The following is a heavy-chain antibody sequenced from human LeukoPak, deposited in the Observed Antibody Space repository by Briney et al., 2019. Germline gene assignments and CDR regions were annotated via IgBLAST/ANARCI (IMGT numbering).Heavy chain of an antibody. Sequence: SVKVSCKASGGTFSSYAISWVRQAPGQGLEWMGGIIPIFGTANYAQKFQGRVTITAYESTSTAYMELSSLRSEDTAVYYCAVHCSSTSCYRKTDAFDIWGQGTMVTVSS. CDR2: IIPIFGTA. D-gene: IGHD2-2*01. CDR1: GGTFSSYA. V-gene: IGHV1-69*01. J-gene: IGHJ3*02. CDR3: AVHCSSTSCYRKTDAFDI.